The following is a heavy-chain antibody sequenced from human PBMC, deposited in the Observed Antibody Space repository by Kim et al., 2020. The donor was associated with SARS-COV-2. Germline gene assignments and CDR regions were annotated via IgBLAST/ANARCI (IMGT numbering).Heavy chain of an antibody. J-gene: IGHJ4*02. D-gene: IGHD3-10*01. V-gene: IGHV1-2*02. CDR3: ARDPFGDGDDFDY. Sequence: YAQKFQGRVTMTRDTSISTAYMGLSRLRSDDSAVYYCARDPFGDGDDFDYWGQGTLVTVSS.